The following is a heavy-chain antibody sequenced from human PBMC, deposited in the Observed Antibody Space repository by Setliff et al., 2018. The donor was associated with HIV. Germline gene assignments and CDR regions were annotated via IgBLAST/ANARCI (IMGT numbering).Heavy chain of an antibody. CDR1: GYSFTSNW. D-gene: IGHD6-13*01. CDR3: ARHRHTAAGDCYFDY. CDR2: IHPVDSDT. Sequence: PGESLKISCKGSGYSFTSNWIGWVRQMPGKGLEWMGIIHPVDSDTRYSPSFQGQVTISADKSISTAYLQWSTLKASDTAIYYCARHRHTAAGDCYFDYWGQGTMVTVSS. V-gene: IGHV5-51*01. J-gene: IGHJ4*02.